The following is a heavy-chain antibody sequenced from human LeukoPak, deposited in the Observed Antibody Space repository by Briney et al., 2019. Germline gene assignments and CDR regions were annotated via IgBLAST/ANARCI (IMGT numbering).Heavy chain of an antibody. CDR1: GFTFSSYE. J-gene: IGHJ4*02. CDR3: AKDLYYGSGSYQVDN. D-gene: IGHD3-10*01. Sequence: GGSLRLSCAASGFTFSSYEMNWVRQAPGKGLEWVSAISGSGGTSYYADSVKGRFTISRDNSKNTLYLQMNSLRAEDTAVYYCAKDLYYGSGSYQVDNWGQGTLVTVSS. V-gene: IGHV3-23*01. CDR2: ISGSGGTS.